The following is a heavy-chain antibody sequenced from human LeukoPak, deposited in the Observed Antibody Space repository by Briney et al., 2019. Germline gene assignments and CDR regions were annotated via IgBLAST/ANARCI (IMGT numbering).Heavy chain of an antibody. V-gene: IGHV4-4*07. J-gene: IGHJ4*02. D-gene: IGHD2-15*01. CDR2: IYASGST. CDR3: ASCSGGSCYSLDS. CDR1: GGSISSYY. Sequence: PSETLSLTCTVSGGSISSYYWSWIRQPAGKGLEWIGRIYASGSTNYNPSLKSRVTMSVGTSKKQFSLKLRSVTAADTAVYFCASCSGGSCYSLDSWGQGTLVTVSS.